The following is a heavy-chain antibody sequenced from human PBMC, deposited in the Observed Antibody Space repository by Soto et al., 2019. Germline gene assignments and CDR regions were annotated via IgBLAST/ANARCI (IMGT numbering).Heavy chain of an antibody. CDR2: ISYDGSNK. V-gene: IGHV3-30-3*01. CDR1: GFTFSSYA. D-gene: IGHD3-10*01. Sequence: PGGSLRLSCAASGFTFSSYAMHWVRQAPGKGLEWVAVISYDGSNKYYADSVKGRFTISRDNSKNTLYLQMNSLRAEDTAVYYCARAPTRIYGSGSYYYYGMDVWGQGTTVTVSS. CDR3: ARAPTRIYGSGSYYYYGMDV. J-gene: IGHJ6*02.